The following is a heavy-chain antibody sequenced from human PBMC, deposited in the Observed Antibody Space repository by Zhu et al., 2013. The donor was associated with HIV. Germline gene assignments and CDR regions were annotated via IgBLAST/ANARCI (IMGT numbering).Heavy chain of an antibody. V-gene: IGHV1-46*01. J-gene: IGHJ6*02. CDR1: GYTFTSYY. D-gene: IGHD3-22*01. CDR3: ARVLYYYDSSGYYYTYYYGMDV. Sequence: QVQLVQSGAEVKKPGASVKVSCKASGYTFTSYYMHWVRQAPGQGLEWMGIINPSGGSTSYAQKFQGRVTMTRDTSISTAYMELSRLRSDDTAVYYCARVLYYYDSSGYYYTYYYGMDVWGQGTTVTVSS. CDR2: INPSGGST.